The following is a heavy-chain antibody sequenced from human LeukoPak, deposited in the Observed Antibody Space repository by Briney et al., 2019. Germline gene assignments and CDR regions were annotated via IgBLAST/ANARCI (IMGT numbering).Heavy chain of an antibody. J-gene: IGHJ6*03. CDR1: GYTFTSYY. D-gene: IGHD1-26*01. CDR2: INPSGGST. CDR3: ARDSARSYYYYYYMDV. V-gene: IGHV1-46*01. Sequence: ASVKVSCKASGYTFTSYYMHWVRQAPGQGLEWMGIINPSGGSTSYAQKFQGRVTMTRDMSTSTVYMELSSLRSEDTAVYYCARDSARSYYYYYYMDVWGKGTTVTVSS.